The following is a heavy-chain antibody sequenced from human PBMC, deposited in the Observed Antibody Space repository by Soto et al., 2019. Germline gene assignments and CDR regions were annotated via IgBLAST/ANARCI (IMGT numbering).Heavy chain of an antibody. CDR3: VRVFRGYDADWFDP. CDR1: GYTFTSYA. D-gene: IGHD3-22*01. V-gene: IGHV1-3*01. J-gene: IGHJ5*02. Sequence: QVQLVQSGAEVKKPGASVKVSCKASGYTFTSYAMHWVRQAPGQRLEWMGWINAGNGNTKYSQKFQGRGPITRDTSVSTAYMGMSSLRSEDTAVYYCVRVFRGYDADWFDPWGQGTLDTDS. CDR2: INAGNGNT.